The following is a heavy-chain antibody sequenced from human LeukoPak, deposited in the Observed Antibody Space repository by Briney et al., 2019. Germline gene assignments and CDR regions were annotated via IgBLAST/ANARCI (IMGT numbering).Heavy chain of an antibody. CDR1: GCSISNNF. CDR3: ARFPASAEYRHYYHKDV. D-gene: IGHD2-15*01. V-gene: IGHV4-59*01. J-gene: IGHJ6*03. Sequence: SESLSLTCTVSGCSISNNFMTWIRQPPGKGLEWIGFMNYSGSDSYNPSLNSRVTVSVDKSKNQISLKVTSVTAADTAVYYCARFPASAEYRHYYHKDVWGKGTTVTVSS. CDR2: MNYSGSD.